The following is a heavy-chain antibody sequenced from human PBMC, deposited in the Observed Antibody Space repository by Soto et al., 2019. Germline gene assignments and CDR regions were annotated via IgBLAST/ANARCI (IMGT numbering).Heavy chain of an antibody. CDR1: GGSFSGYY. CDR2: INHSGST. Sequence: QVQLQQWGAGLLKPSETLSLTCAVYGGSFSGYYWSWIRQPPGKGLEWIGEINHSGSTNYTPSLKSRVTISVDTSKNQFSLKLSSVTAADTAVYYCARRDYVWGSYRTYYFDYWGQGTLVTVSS. V-gene: IGHV4-34*01. D-gene: IGHD3-16*02. CDR3: ARRDYVWGSYRTYYFDY. J-gene: IGHJ4*02.